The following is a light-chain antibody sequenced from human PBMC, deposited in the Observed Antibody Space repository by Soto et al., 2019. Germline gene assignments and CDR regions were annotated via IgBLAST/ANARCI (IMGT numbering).Light chain of an antibody. CDR2: DNS. J-gene: IGLJ1*01. Sequence: QSVLTQPPSVSGAPGQRVTISCTGGSSNIGAGYDVHWYQQLPGTAPKLLIYDNSNRPSGVPDRFSGSKSGTSASLAITGLQAEDEADYYCQSYDSSIYVFGNGTKV. CDR1: SSNIGAGYD. V-gene: IGLV1-40*01. CDR3: QSYDSSIYV.